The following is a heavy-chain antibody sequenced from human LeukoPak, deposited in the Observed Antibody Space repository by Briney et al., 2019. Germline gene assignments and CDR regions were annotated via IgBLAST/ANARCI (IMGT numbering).Heavy chain of an antibody. CDR1: GGTFSSYA. D-gene: IGHD3-3*01. V-gene: IGHV1-69*04. CDR2: IIPIFGIA. Sequence: SVKVSCKTSGGTFSSYAISWVRQAPGQGLEWMGRIIPIFGIANYAQKFQGRVTITADKSTSTAYMELSSLRSEDTAVYYCARDPPYDSGVGDYYYYGMDVWGQGTTVTVSS. CDR3: ARDPPYDSGVGDYYYYGMDV. J-gene: IGHJ6*02.